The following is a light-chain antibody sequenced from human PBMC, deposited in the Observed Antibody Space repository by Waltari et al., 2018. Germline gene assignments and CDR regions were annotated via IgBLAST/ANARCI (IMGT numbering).Light chain of an antibody. CDR2: VAS. V-gene: IGKV3-20*01. CDR1: QSVSRACRT. Sequence: EIVLTKSPGTLSFSPGARATLSCRASQSVSRACRTLAWYEQKPGQAPRLPIYVASTRATGIPDRFSGSGSGTHFTLTISRLEPDDFAVYYCQRYGTLPATFGQGTKVEIK. CDR3: QRYGTLPAT. J-gene: IGKJ1*01.